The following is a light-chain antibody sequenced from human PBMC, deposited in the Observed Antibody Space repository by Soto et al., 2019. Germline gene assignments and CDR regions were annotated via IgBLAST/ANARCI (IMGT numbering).Light chain of an antibody. J-gene: IGLJ3*02. V-gene: IGLV1-44*01. CDR2: SND. CDR1: KSNIGDNP. CDR3: ATWDDSLNGWV. Sequence: QPVLTQPPSASGTPGQRVIISCSGSKSNIGDNPVNWFQQFPGTAPKLLIFSNDERPSGVPERFSGSKSGASASLAISGIQSDDEAEYSCATWDDSLNGWVFGGGTKLTVL.